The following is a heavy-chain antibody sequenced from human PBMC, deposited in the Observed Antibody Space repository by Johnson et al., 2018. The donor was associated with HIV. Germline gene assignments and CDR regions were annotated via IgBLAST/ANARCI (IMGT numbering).Heavy chain of an antibody. V-gene: IGHV3-64*01. J-gene: IGHJ3*02. CDR1: GFTFSGYA. CDR3: ARVRERWELLLSDGSDI. Sequence: VQLVESGGGLVQPGGSLRLSCAASGFTFSGYAMHWVRQAPGKGLQYVSAISSNGGSTFYANSVKGRFTISRDNSKNPLYLQMNSRRAEDPALYYCARVRERWELLLSDGSDIWGQGTMVTLSS. CDR2: ISSNGGST. D-gene: IGHD1-26*01.